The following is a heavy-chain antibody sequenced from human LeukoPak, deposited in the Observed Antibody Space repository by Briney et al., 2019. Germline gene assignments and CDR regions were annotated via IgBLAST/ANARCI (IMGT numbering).Heavy chain of an antibody. Sequence: SVKVSCKASGGTFRSYAISWVRQAPGQGLEWMGRIIPIFGTANYAQKFQGRVTITTDESTSTAYMELSSLRSEDTAVYYCARIAAAGTDTEYFQHWGQGTLVTVSS. V-gene: IGHV1-69*05. CDR3: ARIAAAGTDTEYFQH. D-gene: IGHD6-13*01. J-gene: IGHJ1*01. CDR1: GGTFRSYA. CDR2: IIPIFGTA.